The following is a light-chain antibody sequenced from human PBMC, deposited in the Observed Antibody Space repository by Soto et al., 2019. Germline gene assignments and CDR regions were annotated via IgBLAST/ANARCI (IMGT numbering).Light chain of an antibody. V-gene: IGKV3-15*01. CDR2: GAS. J-gene: IGKJ2*01. CDR1: QSVSSN. CDR3: QPYNHCPYT. Sequence: EIVMTQSPATLSVSPGERATLSCRASQSVSSNLAWYQQKPGQALRLLIYGASTRAPGIPARFSGSGSGTEFTLTLSSLQSEDFAVNYWQPYNHCPYTFGKRTKLEIK.